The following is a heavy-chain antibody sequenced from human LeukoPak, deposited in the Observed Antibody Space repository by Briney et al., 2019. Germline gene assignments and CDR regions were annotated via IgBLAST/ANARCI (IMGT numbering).Heavy chain of an antibody. D-gene: IGHD4/OR15-4a*01. CDR2: IRYDGSNK. CDR3: AKDRMDYGNSYYFDY. V-gene: IGHV3-30*02. J-gene: IGHJ4*02. CDR1: GFTFSSYG. Sequence: PGGSLRLPCAASGFTFSSYGMHWVHQAPGKGLEWVAFIRYDGSNKYYADSVKGRFTISRDNSKNTLYLQMNSLRAEDTAVYYCAKDRMDYGNSYYFDYWGQGTLVTVSS.